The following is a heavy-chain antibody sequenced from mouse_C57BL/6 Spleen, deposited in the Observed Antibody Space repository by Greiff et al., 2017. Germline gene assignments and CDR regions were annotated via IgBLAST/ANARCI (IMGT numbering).Heavy chain of an antibody. CDR1: GYTFTDYN. J-gene: IGHJ2*01. Sequence: EVQLQQSGPELVKPGASVKMSCKASGYTFTDYNMHWVKQSHGKSLEWIGYINPNNGGTSYNQKFKGKATLTVNTSSSTAYMELRSLTSEDSAGSYCARVYASGYDVDYWGQGTTLTVSS. D-gene: IGHD1-1*01. V-gene: IGHV1-22*01. CDR2: INPNNGGT. CDR3: ARVYASGYDVDY.